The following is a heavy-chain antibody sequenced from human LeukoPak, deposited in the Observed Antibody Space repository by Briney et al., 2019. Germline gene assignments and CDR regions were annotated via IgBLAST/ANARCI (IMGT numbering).Heavy chain of an antibody. V-gene: IGHV4-59*08. CDR2: IYYSGST. CDR1: GGSISSYY. Sequence: SETLSLTCTVSGGSISSYYWSWIRQPPGKGLEWIGYIYYSGSTNYNPSLKSRVTLSVDTSKNQFSLTLRSVTAADTAVYYCARHSTTLVRGVPYYYYGLDVWGQGTTVTVSS. D-gene: IGHD3-10*01. J-gene: IGHJ6*02. CDR3: ARHSTTLVRGVPYYYYGLDV.